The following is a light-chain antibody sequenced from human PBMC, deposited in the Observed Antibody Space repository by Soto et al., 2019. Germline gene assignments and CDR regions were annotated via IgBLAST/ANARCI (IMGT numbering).Light chain of an antibody. CDR2: GAS. CDR1: QSVSSD. CDR3: QQYNNWPRT. Sequence: EIVMTQSPATLSVSPGERATLSCRASQSVSSDLAWYHQKPGQAPRLLIYGASTRATGIPGRFSGSGSGTEFTLTSNSLQSEDFAVYYCQQYNNWPRTFGQGTKVEIK. J-gene: IGKJ1*01. V-gene: IGKV3-15*01.